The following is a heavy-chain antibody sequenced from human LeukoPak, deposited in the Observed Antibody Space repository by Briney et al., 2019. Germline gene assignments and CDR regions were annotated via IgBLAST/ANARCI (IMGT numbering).Heavy chain of an antibody. CDR1: GFTFSSYA. D-gene: IGHD1-26*01. V-gene: IGHV3-23*01. CDR2: MGGSGVST. Sequence: GGSLRLSCAASGFTFSSYAMAWVRQAPGKGLEWVSAMGGSGVSTYYADSVKGLFTISRDNSKNTLYLQMNSLRAEDTAVYYCAKGGSGSYYYGSYFDYWGQGTLVTAAS. J-gene: IGHJ4*02. CDR3: AKGGSGSYYYGSYFDY.